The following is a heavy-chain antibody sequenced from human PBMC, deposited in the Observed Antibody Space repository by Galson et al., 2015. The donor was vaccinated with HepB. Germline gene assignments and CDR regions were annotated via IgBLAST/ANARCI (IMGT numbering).Heavy chain of an antibody. J-gene: IGHJ6*03. D-gene: IGHD3-10*01. CDR2: IKQDGSEK. CDR3: ARDVPMVRGVNGVYYYYYYYMDV. Sequence: SLRLSCAASGSTFSSYWMSWVRQAPGKGLEWVANIKQDGSEKYYVDSVKGRFTISRDNAKNSLYLQMNSLRAEDTAVYYCARDVPMVRGVNGVYYYYYYYMDVWGKGTTVTVSS. CDR1: GSTFSSYW. V-gene: IGHV3-7*01.